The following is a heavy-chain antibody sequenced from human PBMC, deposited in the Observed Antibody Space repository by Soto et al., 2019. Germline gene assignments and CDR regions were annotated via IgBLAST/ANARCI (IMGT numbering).Heavy chain of an antibody. CDR3: ARGGATNPFDY. Sequence: DVQLAESGGGLIQPGGSLRLSCAASGFTVSSNAVSWVRQAPGKGLEWVSVIYSGGTTYYADSVKGRFTISRDNSKNTLFLQMNSLRAEDTAVYYCARGGATNPFDYWGQGTLVTVSS. V-gene: IGHV3-53*01. J-gene: IGHJ4*02. CDR2: IYSGGTT. D-gene: IGHD1-26*01. CDR1: GFTVSSNA.